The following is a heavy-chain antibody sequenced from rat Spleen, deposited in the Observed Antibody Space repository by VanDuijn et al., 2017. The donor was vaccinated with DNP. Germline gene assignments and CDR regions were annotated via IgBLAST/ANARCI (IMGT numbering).Heavy chain of an antibody. CDR3: ARHEITTSLGAMDA. D-gene: IGHD1-10*01. J-gene: IGHJ4*01. CDR1: GFTFSKEA. Sequence: EVRLVESGGGLVQPGRSLKLSCAVSGFTFSKEAMAWVRQAPKKGLEWVATFSNRGSRTYSPDSVKGRFTIPRDNAKSSLYLQMNSLKSEDTATYYFARHEITTSLGAMDAWGQGTSVTVSS. V-gene: IGHV5-7*01. CDR2: FSNRGSRT.